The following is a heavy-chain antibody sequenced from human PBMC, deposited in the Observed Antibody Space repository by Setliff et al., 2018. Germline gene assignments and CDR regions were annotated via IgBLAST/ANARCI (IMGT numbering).Heavy chain of an antibody. CDR3: ARTGGTFDY. CDR2: INHSGST. V-gene: IGHV4-34*01. J-gene: IGHJ4*02. CDR1: GGSFSTYY. Sequence: ETLSLTCAVYGGSFSTYYWIWIRQPPGKGLEWIGEINHSGSTNYNPSLKSRVTISVDTSKNQFSLKLSSMTAADTAVYYCARTGGTFDYWGQGTLVTVSS.